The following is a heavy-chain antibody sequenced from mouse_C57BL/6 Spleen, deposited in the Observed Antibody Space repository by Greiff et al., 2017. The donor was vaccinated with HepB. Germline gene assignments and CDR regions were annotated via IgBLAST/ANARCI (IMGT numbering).Heavy chain of an antibody. CDR3: ARRGGYYAMDY. CDR2: IYPGSGNT. CDR1: GYTFTDYY. V-gene: IGHV1-76*01. Sequence: VQLQQSGAELVRPGASVKLSCKASGYTFTDYYINWVKQRPGQGLEWIARIYPGSGNTYYNEKFKGKATLTAEKSSSTAYMQLSSLTSEDSAVYFCARRGGYYAMDYWGQGTSVTVSS. J-gene: IGHJ4*01.